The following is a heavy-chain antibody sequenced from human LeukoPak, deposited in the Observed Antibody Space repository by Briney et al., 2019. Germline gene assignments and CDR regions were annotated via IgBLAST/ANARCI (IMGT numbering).Heavy chain of an antibody. CDR1: GYTFTSYA. CDR3: AREMATINYYYGMDV. V-gene: IGHV1-3*01. D-gene: IGHD5-24*01. Sequence: ASVKVSCKASGYTFTSYAMHWVRQAPGQRLEWMGWINAGNGNTKYSQKFQGRVTMTRDTSTSTVYMELSSLRSEDTAVYYCAREMATINYYYGMDVWGQGTTVTVSS. J-gene: IGHJ6*02. CDR2: INAGNGNT.